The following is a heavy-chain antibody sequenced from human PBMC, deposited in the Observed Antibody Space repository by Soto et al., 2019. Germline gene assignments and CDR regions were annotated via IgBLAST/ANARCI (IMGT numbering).Heavy chain of an antibody. J-gene: IGHJ4*02. Sequence: AAVKVSCKASGYTFTSSGISWVRQAPGQGPEWMGWISTYNGNTNYAQNLQGRVTMTTDTSTSTAYMELRGLRSDDTAVYYCARTVAGYFDSWGQGTLVTVSS. D-gene: IGHD6-19*01. V-gene: IGHV1-18*01. CDR3: ARTVAGYFDS. CDR1: GYTFTSSG. CDR2: ISTYNGNT.